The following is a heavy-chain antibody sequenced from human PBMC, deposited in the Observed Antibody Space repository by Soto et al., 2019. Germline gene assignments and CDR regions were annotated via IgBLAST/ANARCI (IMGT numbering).Heavy chain of an antibody. CDR2: IWYDGSNK. CDR1: GFTFSSYG. CDR3: ARDGHYYGSGKFGMDV. V-gene: IGHV3-33*01. D-gene: IGHD3-10*01. J-gene: IGHJ6*02. Sequence: GSLRLSCAASGFTFSSYGMHWVRQAPGKGLEWVAVIWYDGSNKYYADSVKGRFTISRDNSKNTLYLQMNSLRAEDTAVYYCARDGHYYGSGKFGMDVWGQGTTVTVSS.